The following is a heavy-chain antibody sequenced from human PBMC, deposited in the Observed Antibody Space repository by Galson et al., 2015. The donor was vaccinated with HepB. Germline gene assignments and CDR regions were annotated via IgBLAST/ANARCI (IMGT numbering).Heavy chain of an antibody. CDR2: ISGYNGNT. CDR1: GYSFTSYT. CDR3: AKGLRMGSPPLGYFQH. J-gene: IGHJ1*01. V-gene: IGHV1-18*01. D-gene: IGHD2-15*01. Sequence: SVKVSCKASGYSFTSYTMTWLRQAPGQGLEWMGWISGYNGNTNYAQNLQGRVTMTTDTSTSTAYMDLRRLRAEDTAVYYCAKGLRMGSPPLGYFQHWGQGTLVTVSS.